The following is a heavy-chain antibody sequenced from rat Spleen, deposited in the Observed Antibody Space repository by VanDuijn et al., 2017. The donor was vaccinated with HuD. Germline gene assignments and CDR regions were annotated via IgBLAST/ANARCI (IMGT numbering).Heavy chain of an antibody. J-gene: IGHJ2*01. CDR3: ARLAMGITDYFDY. D-gene: IGHD1-9*01. CDR2: ISTGGGNT. V-gene: IGHV5-25*01. CDR1: GFTFSNYD. Sequence: EVQLVESGGGLVQPGRSLKLSCAASGFTFSNYDMAWVRQAPTKGLEWIASISTGGGNTYYRDSVKGRFTISRDNAKSTLYLQMDSLRSEDTATYYCARLAMGITDYFDYWGQGVMVTVSS.